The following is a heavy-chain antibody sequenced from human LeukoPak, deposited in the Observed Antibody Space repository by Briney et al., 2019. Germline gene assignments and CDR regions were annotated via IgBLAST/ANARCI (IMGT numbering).Heavy chain of an antibody. V-gene: IGHV3-21*06. D-gene: IGHD1-14*01. J-gene: IGHJ4*02. CDR3: ATETNGRHYDY. Sequence: GGSLRLSCTASGLTFSTSGFNWVRQAPGKGLEWVASIGPTGSDRYHADSVKGRFTISRDNANNFLYLRMNSLRAEDTAVYYCATETNGRHYDYWGQGTLLTVSS. CDR1: GLTFSTSG. CDR2: IGPTGSDR.